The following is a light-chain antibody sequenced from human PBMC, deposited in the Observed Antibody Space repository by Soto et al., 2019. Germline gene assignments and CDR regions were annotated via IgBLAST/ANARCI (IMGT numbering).Light chain of an antibody. V-gene: IGKV3-20*01. Sequence: EIVLTQSPGTLSLSPGERATLSCRASQSVSSSYLAWYQQKPGQAPRLLIYGASIRATGIPDRFSGSGSGTDFTLTISRLAPEDFAVYYCQQYGSSSGFTFGPGTKVHI. CDR1: QSVSSSY. J-gene: IGKJ3*01. CDR2: GAS. CDR3: QQYGSSSGFT.